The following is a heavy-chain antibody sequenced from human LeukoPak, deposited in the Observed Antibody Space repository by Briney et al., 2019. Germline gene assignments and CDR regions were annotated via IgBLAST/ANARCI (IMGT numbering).Heavy chain of an antibody. CDR3: ASIEAAGTDFDY. D-gene: IGHD6-13*01. J-gene: IGHJ4*02. Sequence: ASVKVSCKASGGTFSSYAISWVRQAPGQGLEWMGGIIPIFGTANYAQKFQGRVTITTDESTSTAYMELSSLRSEDTAVYYCASIEAAGTDFDYWGQGTLVTVSS. CDR2: IIPIFGTA. V-gene: IGHV1-69*05. CDR1: GGTFSSYA.